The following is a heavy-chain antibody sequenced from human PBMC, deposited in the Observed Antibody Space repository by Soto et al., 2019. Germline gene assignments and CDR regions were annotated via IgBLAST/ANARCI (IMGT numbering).Heavy chain of an antibody. V-gene: IGHV4-30-4*08. Sequence: SETLSLTCSVSGASIGSGDDYWTWIRQSPGKGLEWIGYISDSGSTFYNPSLRSRLTIALDTSKNHFSLKLNSVTAADTAVYYCAKYQPPEFGPWGQGIPVTVSS. CDR3: AKYQPPEFGP. CDR2: ISDSGST. D-gene: IGHD2-2*01. CDR1: GASIGSGDDY. J-gene: IGHJ5*02.